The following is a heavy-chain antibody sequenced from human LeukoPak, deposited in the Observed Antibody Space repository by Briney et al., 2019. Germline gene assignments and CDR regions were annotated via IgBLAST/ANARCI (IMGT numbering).Heavy chain of an antibody. CDR1: GLTFSNNA. CDR2: ILGSGGST. V-gene: IGHV3-23*01. CDR3: AKWGDYDVLTGYYVPDY. J-gene: IGHJ4*02. Sequence: GGPLRPSCAASGLTFSNNAMTWVRKAPGKGLEWVSAILGSGGSTYYADSVKGRFTVSRDNSKSTLYLQMNSLRAEDTALYYCAKWGDYDVLTGYYVPDYWGQGTLVTVSS. D-gene: IGHD3-9*01.